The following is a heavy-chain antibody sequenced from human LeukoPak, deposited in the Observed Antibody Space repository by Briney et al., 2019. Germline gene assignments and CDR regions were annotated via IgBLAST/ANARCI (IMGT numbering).Heavy chain of an antibody. D-gene: IGHD3-16*01. CDR2: IRKDGTST. V-gene: IGHV3-74*01. Sequence: PGGSLRLSCAASGFTFNSYAMTWVRQAPGKGLVWVSGIRKDGTSTGYADSVQGRFSISRETDKNTVYLQMNSLRPDDTGVYFCARGNWGPEFWGQGTLVTVSS. J-gene: IGHJ4*02. CDR1: GFTFNSYA. CDR3: ARGNWGPEF.